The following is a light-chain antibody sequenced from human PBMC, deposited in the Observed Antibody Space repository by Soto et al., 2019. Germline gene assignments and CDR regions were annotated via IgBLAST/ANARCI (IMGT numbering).Light chain of an antibody. J-gene: IGKJ1*01. CDR1: QGISNY. CDR2: AAS. V-gene: IGKV1-9*01. CDR3: QQLSGYPWT. Sequence: DIQMTQSPSSLSASVGDRVTITCRASQGISNYLAWYQQKPGTAPKLLIYAASTLQSGVPSRFSGRGSGTDFTLTISSLQPEDFATYSCQQLSGYPWTFGQGTKVDI.